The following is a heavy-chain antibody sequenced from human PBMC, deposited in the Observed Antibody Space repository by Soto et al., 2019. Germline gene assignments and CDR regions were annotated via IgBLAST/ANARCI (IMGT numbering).Heavy chain of an antibody. J-gene: IGHJ4*02. CDR1: GFTFSSYA. CDR2: ISGSGGST. D-gene: IGHD3-9*01. Sequence: GGSLRLSCAASGFTFSSYAMSWFRQAPGKGLKGASAISGSGGSTYSADSVNGRFPITRDNSKYTLYLKMNSLRAEDTAVYYCATSGAYDILTGTHKPDYWGQGTLVTVSS. CDR3: ATSGAYDILTGTHKPDY. V-gene: IGHV3-23*01.